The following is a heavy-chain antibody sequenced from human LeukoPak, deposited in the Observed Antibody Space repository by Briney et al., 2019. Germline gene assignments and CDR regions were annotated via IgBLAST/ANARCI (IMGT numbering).Heavy chain of an antibody. J-gene: IGHJ6*02. D-gene: IGHD2-2*01. CDR1: GFTFSSYG. CDR3: ASVVVVPAASYYYGMDA. Sequence: GGSLRLSCAASGFTFSSYGMHWVRQAPGKGLEWVAVIWYDGSNKYYADSVKGRFTTSRDNSKNTLYLQMNSLRAEDTAVYYCASVVVVPAASYYYGMDAWGQGTTVTVSS. CDR2: IWYDGSNK. V-gene: IGHV3-33*01.